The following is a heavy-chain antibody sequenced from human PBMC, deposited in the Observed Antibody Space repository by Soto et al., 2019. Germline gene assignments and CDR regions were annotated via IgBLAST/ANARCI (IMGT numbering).Heavy chain of an antibody. Sequence: SETLSLTCTVSGGSISSYYWSWIRQPPGKGLEWIGYIYYSGSTNYNPSLKSRVTISVDTSKNQFSLKLSSVTAADTAVYYCARLFEYSSSSSWFDPWGQGTLVTVSS. CDR2: IYYSGST. CDR3: ARLFEYSSSSSWFDP. D-gene: IGHD6-6*01. J-gene: IGHJ5*02. CDR1: GGSISSYY. V-gene: IGHV4-59*08.